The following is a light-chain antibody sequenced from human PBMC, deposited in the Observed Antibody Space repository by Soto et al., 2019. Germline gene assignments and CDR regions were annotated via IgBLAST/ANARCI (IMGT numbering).Light chain of an antibody. J-gene: IGLJ2*01. Sequence: QLVPTQSPSASASLGASVKLTCTLSSGHSSYAIAWHQQQPEKGPRYLMKLNSDGSHSKGDGIPDRFSGSSSGAERYLTISSLQSEDEADYYCQTWGTGIPVVFGGGTKVTVL. V-gene: IGLV4-69*01. CDR3: QTWGTGIPVV. CDR2: LNSDGSH. CDR1: SGHSSYA.